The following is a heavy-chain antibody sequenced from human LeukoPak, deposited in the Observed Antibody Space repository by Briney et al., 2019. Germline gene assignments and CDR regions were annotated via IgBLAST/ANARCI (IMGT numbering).Heavy chain of an antibody. J-gene: IGHJ4*02. V-gene: IGHV1-18*01. CDR3: ARDLRSMVQGVIFRFGY. CDR2: ISAYNGNT. CDR1: GYIFTDYA. D-gene: IGHD3-10*01. Sequence: ASVKVSCKASGYIFTDYAINWVRQAPGQGLEWMGWISAYNGNTNYAQKLQGRVTMTTDTSTSTAYMELRSLRSDDTAVYYCARDLRSMVQGVIFRFGYWGQGTLVTVSS.